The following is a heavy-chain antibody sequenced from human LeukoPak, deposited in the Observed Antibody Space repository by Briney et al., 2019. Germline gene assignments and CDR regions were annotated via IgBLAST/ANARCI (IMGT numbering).Heavy chain of an antibody. V-gene: IGHV3-7*01. J-gene: IGHJ4*02. Sequence: GESLKISCITSGFNFRRYNMAWVRQAPGKGLEWLATFAWDESAIEYADSVRGRFTISRDNAKNSVHLQMTGLRAEDTAVYFCVTEFWYRFDYWGQGLLVTVSS. CDR1: GFNFRRYN. D-gene: IGHD3-3*01. CDR2: FAWDESAI. CDR3: VTEFWYRFDY.